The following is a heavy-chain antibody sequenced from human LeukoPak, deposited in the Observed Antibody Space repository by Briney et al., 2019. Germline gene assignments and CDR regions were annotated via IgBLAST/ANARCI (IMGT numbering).Heavy chain of an antibody. V-gene: IGHV3-23*01. CDR3: AKDPYYYGSGSHLNYFDY. CDR1: GFTFSSYA. Sequence: SGGSLRLSCAASGFTFSSYAMSWVRQAPGKGLEWVSAISGSGGSTYYADSVKGRFTISRDNSKNTLYLQMNSLRAEDTAVYYCAKDPYYYGSGSHLNYFDYWGQGTLVTVSS. J-gene: IGHJ4*02. CDR2: ISGSGGST. D-gene: IGHD3-10*01.